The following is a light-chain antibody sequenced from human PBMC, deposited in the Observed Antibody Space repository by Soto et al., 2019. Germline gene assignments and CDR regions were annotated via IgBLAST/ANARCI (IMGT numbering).Light chain of an antibody. J-gene: IGKJ2*01. CDR3: QQSDSYPDT. V-gene: IGKV1-39*01. CDR1: QSITNY. Sequence: DIQMTQSPYSLSVSVGDRVTITCRASQSITNYLNWYHQKPGKAPKLLVYAASILQSGVPSRFRGNGSGTDVTLNISSLQPDDFASYDCQQSDSYPDTFGLGTTLEIK. CDR2: AAS.